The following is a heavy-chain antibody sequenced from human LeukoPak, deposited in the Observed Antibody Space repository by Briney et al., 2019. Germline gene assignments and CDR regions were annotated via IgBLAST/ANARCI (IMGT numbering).Heavy chain of an antibody. CDR3: ASLWWLDPYDAFDI. CDR1: GFTFSSYA. CDR2: ISYDGSNK. D-gene: IGHD2-21*01. V-gene: IGHV3-30*04. Sequence: PGRSLRLSCAASGFTFSSYAMHRVRQAPGKGLEWVAVISYDGSNKYYADSVKGRFTISRDNSKNTLYLQMNSLRAEDTAVYYCASLWWLDPYDAFDIWGQGTMVTVSS. J-gene: IGHJ3*02.